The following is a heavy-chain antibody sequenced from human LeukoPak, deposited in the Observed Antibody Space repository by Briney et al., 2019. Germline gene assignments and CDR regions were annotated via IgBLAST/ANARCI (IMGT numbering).Heavy chain of an antibody. V-gene: IGHV4-34*01. Sequence: SETLSLTCTVSGGSISSYYWSWIRQLPGKGLEWIGEIDHSGSAKYNPSLKSRVTISADTPKKQFSLKLSSVTAADTAVYYCARTSGDWLSWAWIGVDVWGQGTTVTVSS. D-gene: IGHD3-9*01. CDR2: IDHSGSA. CDR3: ARTSGDWLSWAWIGVDV. CDR1: GGSISSYY. J-gene: IGHJ6*02.